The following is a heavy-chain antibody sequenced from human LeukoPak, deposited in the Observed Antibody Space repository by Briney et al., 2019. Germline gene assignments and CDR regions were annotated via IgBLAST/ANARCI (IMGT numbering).Heavy chain of an antibody. Sequence: ASVKVSCKVSGYTLTELSMHWVRQAPGKGLEGMGGFDPEDGETIYAQKFQGRVTMTEDTSTDTAYMELSSLRSEDTAVYYCATDRVSRIWLQFEDWGQGTLVTVSS. V-gene: IGHV1-24*01. J-gene: IGHJ4*02. CDR3: ATDRVSRIWLQFED. CDR1: GYTLTELS. D-gene: IGHD5-24*01. CDR2: FDPEDGET.